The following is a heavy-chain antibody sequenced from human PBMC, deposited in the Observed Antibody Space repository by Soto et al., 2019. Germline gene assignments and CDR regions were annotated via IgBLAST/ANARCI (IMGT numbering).Heavy chain of an antibody. CDR2: INHSGST. CDR3: ARGPIAARPSWFDP. V-gene: IGHV4-34*01. CDR1: GGSFSGYY. Sequence: PSETLSLTCAVYGGSFSGYYWSWIRQPPGKGLEWIGEINHSGSTNYNPSLKSRVTISVDTSKNQFSLKLSSVTAADTAVYYCARGPIAARPSWFDPWGQGTLVTVS. D-gene: IGHD6-6*01. J-gene: IGHJ5*02.